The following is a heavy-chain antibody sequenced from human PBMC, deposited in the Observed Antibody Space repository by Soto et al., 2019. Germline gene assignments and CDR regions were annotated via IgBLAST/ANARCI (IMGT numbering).Heavy chain of an antibody. CDR2: IYLDDDK. J-gene: IGHJ4*02. Sequence: QITLKESGPTVVKPTETLTLTCTFSGFSLTTSGVGVGWVRQAPGQAPEWLDLIYLDDDKRYSTSLNSRLIITKDTSKNQVVLTMANVDPADTATYYCAHRVLRTVFGLVTTTAIYFDFWGPGTPVVVSS. V-gene: IGHV2-5*02. CDR3: AHRVLRTVFGLVTTTAIYFDF. CDR1: GFSLTTSGVG. D-gene: IGHD3-3*01.